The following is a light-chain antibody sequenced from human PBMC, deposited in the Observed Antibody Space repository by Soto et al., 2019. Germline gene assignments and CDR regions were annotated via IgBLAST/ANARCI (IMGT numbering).Light chain of an antibody. Sequence: EIVVTQSPGILSVSPGDRATLSCRASQSVSTNLARYQQKPGQAPTLLIHAASTRATGIPARFTGSGSGTNFTLTISSMQSEDFAVYYCQEYSKWPLFTFGPGTRVDIK. CDR2: AAS. J-gene: IGKJ3*01. CDR1: QSVSTN. V-gene: IGKV3-15*01. CDR3: QEYSKWPLFT.